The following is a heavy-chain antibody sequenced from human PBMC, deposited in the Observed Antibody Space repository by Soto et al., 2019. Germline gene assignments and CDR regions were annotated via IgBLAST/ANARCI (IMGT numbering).Heavy chain of an antibody. V-gene: IGHV3-21*01. J-gene: IGHJ5*02. D-gene: IGHD6-13*01. CDR3: ARDRARYTRYSSSWYSPNWFDP. CDR2: ISSSSYI. Sequence: GGSLRLSCAASGFTFGSYSMNWVRQAPGKGLEWVSSISSSSYIYYADSVKGRFTISRDNAKNSLYLQMNSLRAEDTAVYYCARDRARYTRYSSSWYSPNWFDPWGQGTLVTVSS. CDR1: GFTFGSYS.